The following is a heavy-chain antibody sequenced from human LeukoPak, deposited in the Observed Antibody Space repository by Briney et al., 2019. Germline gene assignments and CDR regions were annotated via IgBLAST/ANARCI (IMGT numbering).Heavy chain of an antibody. CDR1: GGTFGSFA. CDR3: ARDRKTISQYHYYYMDV. Sequence: SVKVSCKTSGGTFGSFAISWVRQAPGQGLEWMGRIIPIFGTTEYAQKYQGRVTITTDESRSTAYMEVSSLRSEDTAVYYCARDRKTISQYHYYYMDVWGKGTTVTVSS. V-gene: IGHV1-69*05. CDR2: IIPIFGTT. D-gene: IGHD3-3*01. J-gene: IGHJ6*03.